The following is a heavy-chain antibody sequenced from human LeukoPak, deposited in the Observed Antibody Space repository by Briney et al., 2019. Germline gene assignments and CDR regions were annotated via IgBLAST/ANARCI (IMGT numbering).Heavy chain of an antibody. V-gene: IGHV1-46*01. Sequence: ASVKVSCKASGYTFTGYYIHWVRQAPGQGLEWMGIINPSGGSTSYAQKFQGRVTMTRDTSTSTVYMELSSLRSEDTAVYYCARGDYYDSSGYSAQIQLVDYWGQGTLVTVSS. CDR2: INPSGGST. D-gene: IGHD3-22*01. J-gene: IGHJ4*02. CDR3: ARGDYYDSSGYSAQIQLVDY. CDR1: GYTFTGYY.